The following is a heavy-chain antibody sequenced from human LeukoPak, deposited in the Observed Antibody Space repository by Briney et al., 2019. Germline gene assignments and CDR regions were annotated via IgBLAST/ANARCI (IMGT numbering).Heavy chain of an antibody. J-gene: IGHJ5*02. Sequence: ASVKVSCKASGYTFTSYAMHWVRQAPGQRLEWMEWINAGNGNTKYSQKFQGRVTITRDTSASTAYMELSSLRSEDTAVYYCARDFEYSSSWVKINWFDPWGQGTLVTVSS. CDR1: GYTFTSYA. V-gene: IGHV1-3*01. CDR2: INAGNGNT. D-gene: IGHD6-13*01. CDR3: ARDFEYSSSWVKINWFDP.